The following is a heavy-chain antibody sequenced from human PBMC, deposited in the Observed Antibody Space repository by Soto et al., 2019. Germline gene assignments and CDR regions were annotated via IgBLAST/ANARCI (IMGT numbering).Heavy chain of an antibody. J-gene: IGHJ4*02. V-gene: IGHV3-30-3*01. CDR1: EFTFSSYT. D-gene: IGHD6-19*01. CDR3: AREWSISVVAPGY. Sequence: GGSLRLSCAASEFTFSSYTMYWVRQAPGKGLEWVAGISNDGGNTYYLDSVKGRFTISRDNSKNTLYLEMNSLRVEDTAVYYCAREWSISVVAPGYWGQGTLVTVSS. CDR2: ISNDGGNT.